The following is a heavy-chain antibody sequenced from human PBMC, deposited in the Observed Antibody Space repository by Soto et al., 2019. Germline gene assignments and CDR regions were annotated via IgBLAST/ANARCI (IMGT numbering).Heavy chain of an antibody. CDR3: AKDLGLGGSWDYGMDV. J-gene: IGHJ6*02. CDR2: ISYDGSNK. V-gene: IGHV3-30*18. D-gene: IGHD6-13*01. Sequence: PGGSLRLSCAASGFTFSSYGRHWVRQAPGKGLEWVAVISYDGSNKYYADSVKGRFTISRDNSKNTLYLQMNSLRAEDTAVYYCAKDLGLGGSWDYGMDVWGQGTTVTVSS. CDR1: GFTFSSYG.